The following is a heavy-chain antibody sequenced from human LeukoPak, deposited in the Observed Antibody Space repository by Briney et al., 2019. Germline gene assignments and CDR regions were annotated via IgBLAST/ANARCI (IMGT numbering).Heavy chain of an antibody. Sequence: NPGGSLRPSFAASGFTFSDYYMSWIRQAPGKGLEWVSYISSSGSTIYYADSVKGRFTISRDNAKNSLYLQMNSLRAEDTAVYYCAREGPYSSDPLDYWGQGTLVTVSS. CDR3: AREGPYSSDPLDY. CDR2: ISSSGSTI. V-gene: IGHV3-11*04. J-gene: IGHJ4*02. CDR1: GFTFSDYY. D-gene: IGHD6-19*01.